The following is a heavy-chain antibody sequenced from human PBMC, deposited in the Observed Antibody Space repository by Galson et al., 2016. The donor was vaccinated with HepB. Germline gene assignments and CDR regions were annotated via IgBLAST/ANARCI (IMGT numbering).Heavy chain of an antibody. Sequence: SLRLSCAVSGFTFDDYTMHWVRQAPGKGLEWISLISWDGRSPFYTDSVEGRFTISRDNRKNTLYLQMYSLTIDDTAVYYCGKDWGSLWESSGKGMDVWGQGTTVIVSS. D-gene: IGHD3-10*01. CDR2: ISWDGRSP. CDR1: GFTFDDYT. J-gene: IGHJ6*02. V-gene: IGHV3-43*01. CDR3: GKDWGSLWESSGKGMDV.